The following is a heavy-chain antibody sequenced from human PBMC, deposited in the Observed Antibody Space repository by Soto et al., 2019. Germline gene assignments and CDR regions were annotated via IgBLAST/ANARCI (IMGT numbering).Heavy chain of an antibody. CDR3: ARRPPGAGTAFDI. CDR2: IYPGDSDT. J-gene: IGHJ3*02. Sequence: GGSLRLSCKGSGYSFTSYWIGWVRQMPGKGLEWMGIIYPGDSDTRYSPSFQGQVTISADNSISTAYLQWSSLKASDTAMYYCARRPPGAGTAFDIWGQGTMVTVSS. CDR1: GYSFTSYW. D-gene: IGHD6-19*01. V-gene: IGHV5-51*01.